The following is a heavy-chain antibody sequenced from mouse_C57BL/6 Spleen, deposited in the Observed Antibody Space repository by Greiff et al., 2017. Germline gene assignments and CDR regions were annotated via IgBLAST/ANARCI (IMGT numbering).Heavy chain of an antibody. CDR1: GYSITSGYY. V-gene: IGHV3-6*01. J-gene: IGHJ1*03. CDR3: ARDGGTTVVATGYFDV. Sequence: VQLQQSGPGLVKPSQSLSLTCSVTGYSITSGYYWNWIRQFPGNKLEWMGYISYDGSNNYNPSLKNRISITRDTSKNQFFLKLNSVTTEDTATYYCARDGGTTVVATGYFDVWGTGTTVTVSS. D-gene: IGHD1-1*01. CDR2: ISYDGSN.